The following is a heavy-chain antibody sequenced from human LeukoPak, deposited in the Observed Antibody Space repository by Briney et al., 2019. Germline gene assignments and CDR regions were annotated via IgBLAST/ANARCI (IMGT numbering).Heavy chain of an antibody. CDR3: ANSGDYYYYGMDV. D-gene: IGHD3-10*01. J-gene: IGHJ6*02. V-gene: IGHV6-1*01. Sequence: SQTLSLTCAISGDSVSSNSAGWNWIRQSPSRGLEWLGRTYYRSKWYNDYAVSVKSRITINPDTSKNQFSLQLNSVTPEDTAVYYCANSGDYYYYGMDVWGQGTTVTVSS. CDR1: GDSVSSNSAG. CDR2: TYYRSKWYN.